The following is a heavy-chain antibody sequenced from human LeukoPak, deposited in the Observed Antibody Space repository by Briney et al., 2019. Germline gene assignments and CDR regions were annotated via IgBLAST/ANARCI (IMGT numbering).Heavy chain of an antibody. CDR1: AGSRSSSSYY. D-gene: IGHD6-19*01. CDR3: ATTPALAVAGTLDPKE. CDR2: IFYSGST. V-gene: IGHV4-39*01. Sequence: SETLTLTCTVTAGSRSSSSYYWAWIRQSPGKRLEWIGSIFYSGSTYYNPSLKSRVTISIDTSENQFSLKLSSVTAADTAVYYCATTPALAVAGTLDPKEWGQGTLVTVSS. J-gene: IGHJ4*02.